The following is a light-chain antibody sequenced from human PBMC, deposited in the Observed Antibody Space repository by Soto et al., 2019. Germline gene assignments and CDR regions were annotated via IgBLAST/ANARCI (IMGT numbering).Light chain of an antibody. Sequence: QSALIQPPSVSGSPGQSVTISCTGSSSDVGSYDYVSWYQQHPGTVPKPMIYNVNTQPSGVPDRFSGSKSGNTASMTISGLQAEDEADYYCSSYTSSTYVFGTGTKVTVL. CDR3: SSYTSSTYV. CDR2: NVN. V-gene: IGLV2-18*02. CDR1: SSDVGSYDY. J-gene: IGLJ1*01.